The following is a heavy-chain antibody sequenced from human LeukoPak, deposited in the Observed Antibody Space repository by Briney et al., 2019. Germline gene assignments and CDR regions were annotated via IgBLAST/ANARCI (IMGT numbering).Heavy chain of an antibody. D-gene: IGHD1-7*01. J-gene: IGHJ6*03. V-gene: IGHV4-39*07. CDR1: GGSISSSSYY. CDR2: IYTSGST. CDR3: ATSHNWNYGYYYYYMDV. Sequence: SETLSLTCTVSGGSISSSSYYWGWIRQPPGKGLEWIGRIYTSGSTNYNPSLKSRVTMSVDTSKNQFSLKLSSVTAADTAVYYCATSHNWNYGYYYYYMDVWGKGTTVTVSS.